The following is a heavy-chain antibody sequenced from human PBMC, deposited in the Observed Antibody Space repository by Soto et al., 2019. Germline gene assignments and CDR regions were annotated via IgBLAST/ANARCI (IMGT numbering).Heavy chain of an antibody. CDR3: AREIQYYNWFDP. J-gene: IGHJ5*02. D-gene: IGHD4-4*01. V-gene: IGHV3-21*01. CDR2: ISSSSSYI. CDR1: GFTFSSYS. Sequence: EVQLVESGGGLVKPGGSLRLSCAASGFTFSSYSMNWVRQAPGKGLEWVSSISSSSSYIYYADSVKGRLTISRDNAKNSLYLQMNSLRAEDTAVYYCAREIQYYNWFDPWGQGTLVTVSS.